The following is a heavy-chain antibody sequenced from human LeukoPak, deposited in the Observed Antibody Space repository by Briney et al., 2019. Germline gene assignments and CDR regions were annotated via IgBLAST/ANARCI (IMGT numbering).Heavy chain of an antibody. CDR2: IWYDGSNK. J-gene: IGHJ5*02. D-gene: IGHD1-1*01. CDR3: ARDKGTSTTAPKRKGRFDP. Sequence: PGRSLRLSCAASGFTFSNHGMHWVRQAPGKGLEWVALIWYDGSNKEDAESVKGRFTISRDNSKNTLYLQMNSLRDADTAVYYCARDKGTSTTAPKRKGRFDPWGQGTLVTVSS. CDR1: GFTFSNHG. V-gene: IGHV3-33*01.